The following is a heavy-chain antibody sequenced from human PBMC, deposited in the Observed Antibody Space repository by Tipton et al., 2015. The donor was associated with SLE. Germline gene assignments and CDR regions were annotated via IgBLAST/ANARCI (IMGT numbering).Heavy chain of an antibody. CDR3: ARTQLRVSPNAFDI. V-gene: IGHV4-31*03. J-gene: IGHJ3*02. D-gene: IGHD3-3*01. CDR1: GDSISSGAYY. CDR2: IYYSGGT. Sequence: LRLSCTVSGDSISSGAYYWSWIRQHPGKGLEWIGHIYYSGGTYYNPSLKSRVTISLDTSKTQFSLKLSSVTAADTAVYYCARTQLRVSPNAFDIWGQGTMVTVSS.